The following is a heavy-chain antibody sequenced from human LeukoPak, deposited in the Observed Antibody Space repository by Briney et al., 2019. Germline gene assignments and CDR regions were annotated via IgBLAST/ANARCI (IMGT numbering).Heavy chain of an antibody. J-gene: IGHJ5*01. CDR1: GFTFSGFW. D-gene: IGHD3-10*01. V-gene: IGHV3-7*01. CDR2: INQDGTEK. CDR3: AKEGAFPIITYDS. Sequence: PGGSLRLSCAASGFTFSGFWMNWVRQAPGKGLEWVANINQDGTEKYFVDSVKGRFTISRDNAKRSVYLQMNSLRAEDTAVYYCAKEGAFPIITYDSWGQGTLVTVPS.